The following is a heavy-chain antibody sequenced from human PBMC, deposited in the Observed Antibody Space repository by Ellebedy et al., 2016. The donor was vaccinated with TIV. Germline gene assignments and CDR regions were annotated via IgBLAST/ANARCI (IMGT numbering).Heavy chain of an antibody. V-gene: IGHV3-11*01. Sequence: GESLKISCAASGFTFSGYYMSWFRQAPGKGPEWVSYISYSGDLMYYADSVKGRFTTSRDNAENALYLQINSMRAEDTDVYYCARLGVIAAAGASDYWGQGTLVIVSS. CDR2: ISYSGDLM. J-gene: IGHJ4*02. CDR1: GFTFSGYY. CDR3: ARLGVIAAAGASDY. D-gene: IGHD6-13*01.